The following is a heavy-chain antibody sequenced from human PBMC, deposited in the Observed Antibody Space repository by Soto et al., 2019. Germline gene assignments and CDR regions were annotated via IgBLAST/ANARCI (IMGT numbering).Heavy chain of an antibody. V-gene: IGHV4-39*01. J-gene: IGHJ4*02. Sequence: PSETLSLTCTVSGGSISSRDSYWGWIRQPPGKGLEWIGSFHYSGSTYYNPSLKSRVTISVDTSKNQLSLRVTSVTAADTAVYYCARGFGHSHFDYWGQGTLVTSPQ. D-gene: IGHD3-16*01. CDR3: ARGFGHSHFDY. CDR2: FHYSGST. CDR1: GGSISSRDSY.